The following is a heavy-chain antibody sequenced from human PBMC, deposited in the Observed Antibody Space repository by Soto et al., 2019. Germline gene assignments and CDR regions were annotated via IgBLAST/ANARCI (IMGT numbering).Heavy chain of an antibody. J-gene: IGHJ4*02. CDR1: GLTFSDYY. CDR2: IRSKTNSYAT. D-gene: IGHD6-19*01. Sequence: PGGSLRLSCEVSGLTFSDYYMSWIRQAPGKGLEWVGHIRSKTNSYATAYAESVKGRFTISRDDSMNTAYLQMNSLKTEDTAVYFCTRQTDAVQWLVVPTDYNFDYWGQGTLVTVS. CDR3: TRQTDAVQWLVVPTDYNFDY. V-gene: IGHV3-73*01.